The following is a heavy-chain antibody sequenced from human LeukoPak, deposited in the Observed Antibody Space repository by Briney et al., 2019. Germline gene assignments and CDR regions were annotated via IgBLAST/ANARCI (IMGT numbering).Heavy chain of an antibody. V-gene: IGHV4-30-2*01. CDR3: ARSRQASGLFSS. Sequence: SQTLSLTCTVSGYAIISGGFSWNWIRQPPGKGLEWIGCIYDRGPAHYNPSLKSRFTISVDRPKNQFFLNVTSLTAADTAVYYCARSRQASGLFSSWGQGTLVVVSS. CDR1: GYAIISGGFS. J-gene: IGHJ5*02. D-gene: IGHD3-10*01. CDR2: IYDRGPA.